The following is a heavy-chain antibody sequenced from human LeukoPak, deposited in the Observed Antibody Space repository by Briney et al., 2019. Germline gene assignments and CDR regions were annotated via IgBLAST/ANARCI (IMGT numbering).Heavy chain of an antibody. CDR3: ARPSDSGSYWGSDY. Sequence: PGGSLRLSYAASGFTFSSYSMNWVRQAPGKGLEWVSSISSSSSYIYYADSVKGRFTISRDNAKNSLYLQMNSLRAEDTAVYYCARPSDSGSYWGSDYWGQGTLVTVSS. J-gene: IGHJ4*02. D-gene: IGHD1-26*01. CDR2: ISSSSSYI. CDR1: GFTFSSYS. V-gene: IGHV3-21*01.